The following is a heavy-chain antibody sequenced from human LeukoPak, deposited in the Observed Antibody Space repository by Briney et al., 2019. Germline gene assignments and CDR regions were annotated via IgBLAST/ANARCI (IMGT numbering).Heavy chain of an antibody. CDR1: GFTFSNYN. CDR3: ARYSGSYRDY. V-gene: IGHV3-21*01. CDR2: ISSGSSYI. Sequence: GGSLRLSCAASGFTFSNYNMNWVRQAPGKGLEWVSSISSGSSYIYYADSVKGRFTISGDNAKNSLYLQMHSLSAEDTAVYYCARYSGSYRDYWGQGTLVTVSS. D-gene: IGHD3-10*01. J-gene: IGHJ4*02.